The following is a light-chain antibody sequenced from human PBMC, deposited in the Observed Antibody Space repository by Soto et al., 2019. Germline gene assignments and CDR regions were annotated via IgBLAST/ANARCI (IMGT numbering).Light chain of an antibody. Sequence: IKMNQSPSSLSASVGDRVTITCRASQSISGYLNWYQQKPGKAPNLLIYAASSLQSGVPSRLSGSGSGTDFTLTISSLQPEDFATYYCQQSYSTWTFGQGTKVDIK. CDR3: QQSYSTWT. V-gene: IGKV1-39*01. CDR2: AAS. J-gene: IGKJ1*01. CDR1: QSISGY.